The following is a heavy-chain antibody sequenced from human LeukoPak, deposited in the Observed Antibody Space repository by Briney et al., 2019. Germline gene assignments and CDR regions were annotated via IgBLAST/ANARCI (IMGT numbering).Heavy chain of an antibody. CDR1: GFTFSSYA. CDR3: ARDAVRGGDCDF. D-gene: IGHD2-21*02. CDR2: ISYDGSNK. Sequence: PGRSLRLSCAASGFTFSSYAMHWVRQAPGKGLERVAVISYDGSNKYYADSVKGRFTISRDNSKNTLYLQMNSLRAEDTAVYYCARDAVRGGDCDFWGQGTLVAVSS. J-gene: IGHJ4*02. V-gene: IGHV3-30-3*01.